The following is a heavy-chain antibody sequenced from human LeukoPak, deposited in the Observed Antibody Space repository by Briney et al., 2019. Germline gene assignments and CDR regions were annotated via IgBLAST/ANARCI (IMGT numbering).Heavy chain of an antibody. J-gene: IGHJ4*02. Sequence: ASVTVSCKASGYTFTVYYIHWVRQAPGQGLEWMGWIVPNNGDTHYAQKFQGRVTMTRDTSISTAYMELSRLTSDDTAVYFCARDEGRGGDLGYWGQETLVSVSS. V-gene: IGHV1-2*02. CDR3: ARDEGRGGDLGY. CDR2: IVPNNGDT. D-gene: IGHD3-10*01. CDR1: GYTFTVYY.